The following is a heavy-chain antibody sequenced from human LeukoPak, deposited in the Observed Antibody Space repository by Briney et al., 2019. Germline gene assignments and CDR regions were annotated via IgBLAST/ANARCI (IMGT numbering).Heavy chain of an antibody. V-gene: IGHV1-2*02. D-gene: IGHD2-2*01. CDR1: GYTFTGYY. CDR2: INPNSGGT. CDR3: ASGYCSSTSCPNFDY. Sequence: EASVKVSCKASGYTFTGYYMHWVRQAPGQGPEWMGWINPNSGGTNYAQKFLGRVTMTRDTSISTAYMELSRLRSDDTAVYYCASGYCSSTSCPNFDYWRQGTLVTVSS. J-gene: IGHJ4*02.